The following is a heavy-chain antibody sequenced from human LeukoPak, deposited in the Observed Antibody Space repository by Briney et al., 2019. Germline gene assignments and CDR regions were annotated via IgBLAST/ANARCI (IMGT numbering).Heavy chain of an antibody. CDR2: TRNKANSYTT. Sequence: GGALRLSCAASGFTFSDHYMDWVRLAPGKGLEWGGRTRNKANSYTTEYAASVKGRFTISRDDSRNSLYLQMNSLKSEDTAVYYCVRVVHITANYPFDYWGQGTLVTVSS. D-gene: IGHD2-21*01. V-gene: IGHV3-72*01. CDR1: GFTFSDHY. CDR3: VRVVHITANYPFDY. J-gene: IGHJ4*02.